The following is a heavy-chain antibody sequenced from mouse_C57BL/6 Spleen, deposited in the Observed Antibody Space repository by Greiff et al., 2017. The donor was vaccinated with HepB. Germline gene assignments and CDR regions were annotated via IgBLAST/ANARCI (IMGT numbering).Heavy chain of an antibody. Sequence: VQLQESGAELARPGASVKLSCKASGYTFTSYGISWVKQRTGQGLEWIGEIYPRSGNTYYNEKFKGKATLTADKSSSTAYMELRSLTSEDSAVYFCARDGNPVYFDYWGQGTTLTVSS. D-gene: IGHD2-1*01. CDR2: IYPRSGNT. CDR3: ARDGNPVYFDY. V-gene: IGHV1-81*01. CDR1: GYTFTSYG. J-gene: IGHJ2*01.